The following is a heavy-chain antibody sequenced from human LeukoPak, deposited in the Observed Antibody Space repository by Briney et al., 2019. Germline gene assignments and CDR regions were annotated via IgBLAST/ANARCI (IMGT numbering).Heavy chain of an antibody. J-gene: IGHJ6*03. CDR1: GYTFTGYD. Sequence: ASVKVSCKASGYTFTGYDMHWFRQAPGQGLELMGWINPNSGGTNYAQKFQGRVTMTRDTSISTAYMELNRLRSDDTAVYYCARGVAAATFYYYMDVWGKGTTVNVSS. V-gene: IGHV1-2*02. CDR2: INPNSGGT. D-gene: IGHD2-15*01. CDR3: ARGVAAATFYYYMDV.